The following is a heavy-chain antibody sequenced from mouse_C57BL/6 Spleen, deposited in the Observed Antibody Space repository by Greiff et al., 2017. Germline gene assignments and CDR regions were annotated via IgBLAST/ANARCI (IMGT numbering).Heavy chain of an antibody. D-gene: IGHD2-5*01. CDR3: ASPFYYSNYGYFDV. Sequence: QVQLQQSGPELVKPGASVKISCKASGYAFSSSWMNWVKQRPGKGLEWIGRIYPGDGDTNYNGKFKGKATLTADKSSSTAYMQLSSLTSEDSAVYFGASPFYYSNYGYFDVWGTGTTVTVSS. CDR2: IYPGDGDT. CDR1: GYAFSSSW. J-gene: IGHJ1*03. V-gene: IGHV1-82*01.